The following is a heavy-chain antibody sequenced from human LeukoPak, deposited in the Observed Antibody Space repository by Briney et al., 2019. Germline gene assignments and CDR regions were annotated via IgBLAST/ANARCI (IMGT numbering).Heavy chain of an antibody. D-gene: IGHD2-21*02. V-gene: IGHV3-23*01. CDR3: ARRLLTGGVTDFFDF. Sequence: GGSRRSSCEAPDSTFTVHSISGAAHPQGGGLEWVPPISPSGDSTTYRDSVKGQFTISRDNSRNRLYLQMNTLTVEDTAIYYSARRLLTGGVTDFFDFWGQGALVTVSS. J-gene: IGHJ4*02. CDR1: DSTFTVHS. CDR2: ISPSGDST.